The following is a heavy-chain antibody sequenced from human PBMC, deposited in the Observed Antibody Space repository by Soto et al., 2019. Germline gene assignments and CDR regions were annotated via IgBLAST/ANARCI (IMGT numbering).Heavy chain of an antibody. D-gene: IGHD2-2*01. V-gene: IGHV3-33*01. Sequence: GGSLRLSCVASGFTFSSYGMHWVRQAPGKGLEWVAVIWYDGSNKYCADSVKGRFTISRDNSKNTLYLQMNSLRAEDTATYYCARHRYCSSISCQGWFDPWGHGTLVTVSS. J-gene: IGHJ5*02. CDR3: ARHRYCSSISCQGWFDP. CDR1: GFTFSSYG. CDR2: IWYDGSNK.